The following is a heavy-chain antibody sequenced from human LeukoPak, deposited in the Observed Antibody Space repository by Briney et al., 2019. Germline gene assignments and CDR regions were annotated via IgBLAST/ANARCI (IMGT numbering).Heavy chain of an antibody. D-gene: IGHD4-17*01. CDR2: IYSGGAT. V-gene: IGHV3-53*01. J-gene: IGHJ4*02. CDR1: GFNVDTNF. Sequence: PGGSLRLSCAASGFNVDTNFMSSVRQAPGKGLEWVSVIYSGGATFYADSVKGRFTISRDTSKSTLYLQMNSLRAEDTAVYYCARDDSGDWYWGWWGQGTLVTVSS. CDR3: ARDDSGDWYWGW.